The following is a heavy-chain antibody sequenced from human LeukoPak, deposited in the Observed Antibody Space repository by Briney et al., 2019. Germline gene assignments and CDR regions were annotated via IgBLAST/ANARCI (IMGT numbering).Heavy chain of an antibody. J-gene: IGHJ6*03. CDR2: IRYDGSNK. V-gene: IGHV3-30*02. D-gene: IGHD3-10*01. CDR3: AKGGELWLGPYYMEV. Sequence: GGSLRLSCSASGFTFSSYGMHWVRQAPGKGLEWVAFIRYDGSNKYYADSVKGRFTISRDNSKNTLYLQMNSLRAEDTAVYYCAKGGELWLGPYYMEVWGKGTTVTVSS. CDR1: GFTFSSYG.